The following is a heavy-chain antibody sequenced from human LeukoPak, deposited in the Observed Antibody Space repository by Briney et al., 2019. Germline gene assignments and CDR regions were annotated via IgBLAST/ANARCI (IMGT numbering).Heavy chain of an antibody. J-gene: IGHJ4*02. CDR2: ISLAGRT. Sequence: SGTLTLTSCVPGHNIAPTHYTRRIRQPPGGGLEWIGEISLAGRTRYNPSLKSRVNISIDESKNHLYLNLASVTAADTAVYYCSRESGPFCPFGHWGQGTLAAVTS. CDR1: GHNIAPTHY. D-gene: IGHD1-26*01. CDR3: SRESGPFCPFGH. V-gene: IGHV4-4*02.